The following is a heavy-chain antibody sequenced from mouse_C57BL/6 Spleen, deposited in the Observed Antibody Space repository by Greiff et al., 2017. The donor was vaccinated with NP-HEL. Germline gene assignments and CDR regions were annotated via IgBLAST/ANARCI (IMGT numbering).Heavy chain of an antibody. CDR1: GYTFTSYW. Sequence: VQLQQPGAELVRPGTSVKLSCKASGYTFTSYWMHWVKQRPGQGLEWIGVIDPSDSYANYNQKFKGKATLTVDTSSSTAYMQLSSLTSADSAVYYCARGYYGSSYLYWYFDVWGTGTTVTVSS. CDR3: ARGYYGSSYLYWYFDV. D-gene: IGHD1-1*01. V-gene: IGHV1-59*01. J-gene: IGHJ1*03. CDR2: IDPSDSYA.